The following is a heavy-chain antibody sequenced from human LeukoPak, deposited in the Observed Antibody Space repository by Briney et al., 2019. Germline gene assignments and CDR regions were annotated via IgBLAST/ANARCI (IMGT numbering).Heavy chain of an antibody. J-gene: IGHJ2*01. Sequence: PSETLSLTCTVSGGSISSGDYYWSWIRQPPGKGLEWIGSIYYSGSTYYNPSLKSRVTISVDTSKNQFSLKLSSVTAADTAVYYCARVPEAYYYDSSGNPSDWYFDLWGRGTLVTVSS. CDR2: IYYSGST. D-gene: IGHD3-22*01. V-gene: IGHV4-39*07. CDR1: GGSISSGDYY. CDR3: ARVPEAYYYDSSGNPSDWYFDL.